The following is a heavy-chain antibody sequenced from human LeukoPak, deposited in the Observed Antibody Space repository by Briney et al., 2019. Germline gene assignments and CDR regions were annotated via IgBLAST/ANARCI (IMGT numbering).Heavy chain of an antibody. CDR3: ARDHQYYYDSSGSPFYYYGMDV. V-gene: IGHV3-33*01. CDR2: IWYDGSNK. J-gene: IGHJ6*02. Sequence: GGSLRLSCAASGFTLSSYPMHWVRQAPGKGLERVAVIWYDGSNKYYADSVKGRFTISRDNSKNTLYLQMNSLRAEDTAVYYCARDHQYYYDSSGSPFYYYGMDVWGQGTTVTVSS. CDR1: GFTLSSYP. D-gene: IGHD3-22*01.